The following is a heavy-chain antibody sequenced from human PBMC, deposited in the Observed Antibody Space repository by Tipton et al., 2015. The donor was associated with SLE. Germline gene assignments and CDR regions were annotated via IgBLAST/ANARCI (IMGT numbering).Heavy chain of an antibody. CDR3: AREFLNPVTTVHYYFDL. V-gene: IGHV4-4*07. J-gene: IGHJ2*01. CDR2: IYTNENT. D-gene: IGHD4-11*01. Sequence: TLSLTCTVSGGSISSYYWSWIRQPAGGGLEWSGRIYTNENTNYNPSLQSRGAMSVDTSKNHFSLKLISVTAADTAVYYCAREFLNPVTTVHYYFDLWGRGTLVTVSS. CDR1: GGSISSYY.